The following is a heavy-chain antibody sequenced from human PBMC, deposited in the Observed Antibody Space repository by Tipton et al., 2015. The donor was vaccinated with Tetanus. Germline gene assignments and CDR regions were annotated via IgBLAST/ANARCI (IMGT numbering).Heavy chain of an antibody. CDR3: ARGGTMDY. V-gene: IGHV1-18*01. D-gene: IGHD1-1*01. CDR2: INTDKGST. J-gene: IGHJ4*02. CDR1: GYTFTNYD. Sequence: QLVQSGAEVKKPGASVKVSCKASGYTFTNYDINWVRQAPGQGLEWMGWINTDKGSTNYAQNLQGRVIMTTDTSTLTAYMELRSLRSDDTAVYYCARGGTMDYWGQGTLVTVSA.